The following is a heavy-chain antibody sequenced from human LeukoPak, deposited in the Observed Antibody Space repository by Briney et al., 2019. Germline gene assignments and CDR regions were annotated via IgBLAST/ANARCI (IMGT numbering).Heavy chain of an antibody. J-gene: IGHJ4*02. Sequence: AGGSLRLSCAASGFTFSSYGMHWVRQAPGKGLEWVAVISTDGSNKYYADSVKGRFTISRDNSKNTLYLQMNSLRAEDTAVYYCAKDDSSGYYYADYWGQGTLVTVSS. D-gene: IGHD3-22*01. CDR1: GFTFSSYG. CDR3: AKDDSSGYYYADY. V-gene: IGHV3-30*18. CDR2: ISTDGSNK.